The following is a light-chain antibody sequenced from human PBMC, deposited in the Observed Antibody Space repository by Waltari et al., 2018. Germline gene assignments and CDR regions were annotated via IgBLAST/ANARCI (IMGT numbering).Light chain of an antibody. J-gene: IGLJ2*01. CDR2: EVT. V-gene: IGLV2-23*02. Sequence: QSALTQPASVSGSPGQSITISCTGTSSDVGNYDLVSWYQQHPGKAPKLMIYEVTKRPSWVSNRFSGSKSGNTASLTVSGLQAEDDADYYCCSYAGSGTLVFGGGTKLTVL. CDR1: SSDVGNYDL. CDR3: CSYAGSGTLV.